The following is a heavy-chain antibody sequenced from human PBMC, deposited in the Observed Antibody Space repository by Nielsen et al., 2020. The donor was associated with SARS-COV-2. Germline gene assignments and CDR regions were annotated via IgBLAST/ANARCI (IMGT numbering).Heavy chain of an antibody. J-gene: IGHJ6*02. V-gene: IGHV3-11*03. D-gene: IGHD2-2*01. CDR2: ISSSSSYT. Sequence: GESLKISCAASGFTFSDYYMSWIRQAPGKGLEWVSYISSSSSYTNYADSVKGRFTISRDNAKNSLYLQMNSLRAEDTAVYYCARWGEYCSSTSCYGDYYYYGMDVWGQGTTVTVSS. CDR1: GFTFSDYY. CDR3: ARWGEYCSSTSCYGDYYYYGMDV.